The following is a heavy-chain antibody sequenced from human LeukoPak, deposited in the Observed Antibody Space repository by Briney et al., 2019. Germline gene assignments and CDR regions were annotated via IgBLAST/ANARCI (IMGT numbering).Heavy chain of an antibody. CDR1: GYTFTNFR. D-gene: IGHD3-10*01. CDR3: ARDSYYGGHYAFFEH. J-gene: IGHJ4*02. CDR2: IGPSNNYT. V-gene: IGHV1-18*01. Sequence: ASVKVSCKTSGYTFTNFRIHSVRQTPGQGFEWMGWIGPSNNYTEYEQKLQGRLTLTTDTSTTTAHMELRSLTFDDTAIYYCARDSYYGGHYAFFEHWGQGTLVTVSS.